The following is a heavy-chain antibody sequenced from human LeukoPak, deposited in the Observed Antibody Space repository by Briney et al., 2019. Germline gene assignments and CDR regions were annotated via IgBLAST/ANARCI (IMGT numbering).Heavy chain of an antibody. CDR1: GFTFSSYG. J-gene: IGHJ4*02. CDR2: IRYDGSNK. V-gene: IGHV3-30*02. CDR3: ARADWDTAMIDY. Sequence: GGSLRLSCAASGFTFSSYGMHWVRQAPGKGLEWVAFIRYDGSNKYYTDSVKGRFTISRDNSKNTLYLQMNSLRAEDTAVYYCARADWDTAMIDYWGQGTVVTVSS. D-gene: IGHD5-18*01.